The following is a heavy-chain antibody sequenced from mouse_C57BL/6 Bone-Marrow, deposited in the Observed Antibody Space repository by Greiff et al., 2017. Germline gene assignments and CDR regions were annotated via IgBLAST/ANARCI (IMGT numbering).Heavy chain of an antibody. V-gene: IGHV1-64*01. D-gene: IGHD2-1*01. Sequence: VKLQESGAELVKPGASVKLSCKASGYTFTSYWMHWVKQRPGQGLEWIGMIHPNSGSTNYNEKFKSKATLTVDKSSSTAYMQLSSLTSEDSAVYYCARWNDYGNWYFDVWGTGTTVTVSS. J-gene: IGHJ1*03. CDR2: IHPNSGST. CDR3: ARWNDYGNWYFDV. CDR1: GYTFTSYW.